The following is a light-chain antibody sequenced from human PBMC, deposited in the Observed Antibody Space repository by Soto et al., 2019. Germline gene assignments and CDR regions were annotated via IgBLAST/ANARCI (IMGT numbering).Light chain of an antibody. J-gene: IGLJ6*01. V-gene: IGLV2-14*01. Sequence: QSVLTQPASVSGSPGQSITISCAGTSSDIGGYNYVSWYQQHPGKAPKVMIYEVSNRPSGVSNRFSGSKSGNTASLTISGLQAEDEADYYCSSYTSSSTLYVFCRGTKLTVL. CDR2: EVS. CDR1: SSDIGGYNY. CDR3: SSYTSSSTLYV.